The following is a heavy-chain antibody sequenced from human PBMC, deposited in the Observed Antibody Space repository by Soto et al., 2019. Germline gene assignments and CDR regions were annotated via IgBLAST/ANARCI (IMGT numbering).Heavy chain of an antibody. CDR1: GGTFSSYA. CDR2: IIPIFGTA. D-gene: IGHD6-13*01. V-gene: IGHV1-69*01. Sequence: QVQLVQSGAEVKKPGSSVKVSCKASGGTFSSYAISLVRQAPGQGLEWMGGIIPIFGTANYAQKCQGRVTITADESTSTAYMELSSLRSEDTAVYYCARDSAAGTTLWPPAYWGQGPLVTVSS. CDR3: ARDSAAGTTLWPPAY. J-gene: IGHJ4*02.